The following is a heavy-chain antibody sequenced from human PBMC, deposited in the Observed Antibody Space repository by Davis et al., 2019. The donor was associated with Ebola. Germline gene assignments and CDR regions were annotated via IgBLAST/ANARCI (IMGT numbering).Heavy chain of an antibody. CDR2: IYYSGST. CDR1: GGSISSYY. CDR3: ARGNYYYGMDL. V-gene: IGHV4-59*08. J-gene: IGHJ6*02. Sequence: SETLSLTCTVSGGSISSYYWSWIRQPPGKGLEWIGYIYYSGSTNYNPSLKSRVTISADTSKKQFSLKLSSVTAADTAVYYCARGNYYYGMDLWGQGTTVTVSS.